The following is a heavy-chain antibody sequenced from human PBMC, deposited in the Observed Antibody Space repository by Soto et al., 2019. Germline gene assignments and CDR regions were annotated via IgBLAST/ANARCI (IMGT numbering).Heavy chain of an antibody. J-gene: IGHJ3*02. CDR2: ISAYNGNT. D-gene: IGHD2-2*01. Sequence: ASVKVSCKASGYTFTSYGISWVRQAPGQGLEWMGWISAYNGNTNYAQKLQGRVTMTTDTSTSTAYMELRSLRSDDTAVYYCAREVWGHCSSTSCYPGGAFDIWGQATIVTVSS. CDR3: AREVWGHCSSTSCYPGGAFDI. CDR1: GYTFTSYG. V-gene: IGHV1-18*01.